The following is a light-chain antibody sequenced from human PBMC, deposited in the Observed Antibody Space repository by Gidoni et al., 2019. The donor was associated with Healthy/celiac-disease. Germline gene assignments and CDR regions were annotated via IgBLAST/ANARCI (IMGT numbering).Light chain of an antibody. J-gene: IGKJ4*01. CDR2: DAS. Sequence: EIVLSQSPATLSMSPGERATRSCRASQSVSSYLAWYQQKPGQAPRLLIYDASNRATGITARFSVSGSGTDFTLTISSLEPEDFAVYYCQQRSNWPPLTFGGGTKVELK. CDR1: QSVSSY. CDR3: QQRSNWPPLT. V-gene: IGKV3-11*01.